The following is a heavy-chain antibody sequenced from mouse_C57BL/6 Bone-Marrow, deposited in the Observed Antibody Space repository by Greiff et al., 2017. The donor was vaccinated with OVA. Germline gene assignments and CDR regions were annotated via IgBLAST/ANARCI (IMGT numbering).Heavy chain of an antibody. CDR2: INPSTGGT. J-gene: IGHJ1*03. Sequence: VQLQQSGPELVKPGASVKISCKASGYSFTGYYMNWVKQSPEKNLEWIGEINPSTGGTTYNQKFKAKATLTVDKSSSTAYMQLKSLTSEDSAVYYCARGGSSSHWYFDVWGTGTTVTVSS. D-gene: IGHD1-1*01. CDR3: ARGGSSSHWYFDV. CDR1: GYSFTGYY. V-gene: IGHV1-42*01.